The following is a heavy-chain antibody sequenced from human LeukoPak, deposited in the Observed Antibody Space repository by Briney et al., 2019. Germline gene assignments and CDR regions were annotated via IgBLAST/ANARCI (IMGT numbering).Heavy chain of an antibody. D-gene: IGHD2-2*01. CDR2: IKQDGSEK. Sequence: GGSLRLSCAASGFTFSSDWMSWVRQAPGKGLEWVANIKQDGSEKYYVDSAKGRFTISRDNAKNSLYLQMNSLRAEDTAVYYCARSRCSSTSCLYFQHWGQGTLVTVSS. V-gene: IGHV3-7*03. CDR1: GFTFSSDW. CDR3: ARSRCSSTSCLYFQH. J-gene: IGHJ1*01.